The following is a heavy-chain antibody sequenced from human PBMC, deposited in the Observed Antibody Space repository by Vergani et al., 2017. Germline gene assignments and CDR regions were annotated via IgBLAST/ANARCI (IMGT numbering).Heavy chain of an antibody. V-gene: IGHV1-18*01. J-gene: IGHJ4*02. CDR2: ISAYNGNT. CDR3: ARASSVVVPAARTWDY. CDR1: GYTFTSYG. D-gene: IGHD2-2*01. Sequence: QVQLVQSGAEVKKPGASVKVSCKASGYTFTSYGISWVRQAPGQGLEWMGWISAYNGNTNYAQKLQGRVTMTTDTSTSTAYMELRSLSADDTAVYYCARASSVVVPAARTWDYWGQGTLVTVSS.